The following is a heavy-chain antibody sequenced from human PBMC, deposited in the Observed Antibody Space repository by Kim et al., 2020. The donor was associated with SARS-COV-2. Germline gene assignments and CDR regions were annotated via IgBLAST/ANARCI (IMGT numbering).Heavy chain of an antibody. D-gene: IGHD3-10*01. CDR3: ATEDPVWTMVRGVIITRSFDI. V-gene: IGHV1-24*01. Sequence: ASVKVSCKVSGYTLTELSMHWVRQAPGKGLEWMGGFDPEDGETIYAQKFQGRVTMTEDTSTDTAYMELSSLRSEDTAVYYCATEDPVWTMVRGVIITRSFDIWGQGTMVTVSS. CDR2: FDPEDGET. CDR1: GYTLTELS. J-gene: IGHJ3*02.